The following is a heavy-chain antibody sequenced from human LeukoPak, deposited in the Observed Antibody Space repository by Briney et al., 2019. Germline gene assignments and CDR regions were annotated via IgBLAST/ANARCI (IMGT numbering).Heavy chain of an antibody. J-gene: IGHJ5*02. Sequence: ASVTVSCKASGYTFTSYGISWVRQAPGQGLEWMGWISAYNGNTSYAQKLQGRVSMTTDTSTSTAYMELRSLRSDDTAVYYCARMPDIVVVPAATFDPWGQGTLVTVSS. CDR1: GYTFTSYG. D-gene: IGHD2-2*01. V-gene: IGHV1-18*01. CDR3: ARMPDIVVVPAATFDP. CDR2: ISAYNGNT.